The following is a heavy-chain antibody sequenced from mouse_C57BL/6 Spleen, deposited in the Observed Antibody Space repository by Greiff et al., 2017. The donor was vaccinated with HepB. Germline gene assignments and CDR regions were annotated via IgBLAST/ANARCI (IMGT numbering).Heavy chain of an antibody. J-gene: IGHJ4*01. CDR1: GFSLTSYA. CDR2: IWTGGGT. CDR3: ARNYYGNYGYAMDY. D-gene: IGHD2-1*01. Sequence: VKVVESGPGLVAPSQSLSITCTVSGFSLTSYAISWVRQPPGKGLEWLGVIWTGGGTNYNSALKSRLSISKDNSKSQVFLKMNSLQTDDTARYYCARNYYGNYGYAMDYWGQGTSVTVSS. V-gene: IGHV2-9-1*01.